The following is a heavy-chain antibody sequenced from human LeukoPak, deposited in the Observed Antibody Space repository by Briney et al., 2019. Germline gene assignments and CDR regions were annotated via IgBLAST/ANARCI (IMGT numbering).Heavy chain of an antibody. J-gene: IGHJ3*02. CDR1: GCFFTSYW. V-gene: IGHV5-51*01. D-gene: IGHD3-22*01. Sequence: EDPMTPCNGSGCFFTSYWIGWVRQLPRKEMGLVWIIYSDDSDTRYNPSSQGNLIISADNSISTAYLQWRSLQASATPVFYCARYYYDSSDRPPRDAFDIWGEGTMVTVSS. CDR2: IYSDDSDT. CDR3: ARYYYDSSDRPPRDAFDI.